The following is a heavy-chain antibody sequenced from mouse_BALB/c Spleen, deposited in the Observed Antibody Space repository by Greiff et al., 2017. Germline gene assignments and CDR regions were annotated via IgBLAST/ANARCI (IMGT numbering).Heavy chain of an antibody. CDR1: GFTFSSYA. CDR3: ARQATWYFDV. CDR2: ISSGGSYT. J-gene: IGHJ1*01. V-gene: IGHV5-9-4*01. Sequence: EVHLVESGGGLVKPGGSLKLSCAASGFTFSSYAMSWVRQSPEKRLEWVAEISSGGSYTYYPDTVTGRFTISRDNAKNTLYLEMSSLRSEDTAMYYCARQATWYFDVWGAGTTVTVSS. D-gene: IGHD3-2*02.